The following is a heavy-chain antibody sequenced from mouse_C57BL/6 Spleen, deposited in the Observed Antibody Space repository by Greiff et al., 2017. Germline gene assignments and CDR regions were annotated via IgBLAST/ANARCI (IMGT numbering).Heavy chain of an antibody. D-gene: IGHD1-1*01. J-gene: IGHJ3*01. CDR2: IDPETGGT. CDR1: GYTFTDYE. Sequence: VQLQQSGAELVRPGASVTLSCKASGYTFTDYEMHWVKQTPVHGLEWIGAIDPETGGTAYNQKFEGKAILTADESSSTAYMGLRSLTSEDSAVYYCAKRVLHNYPFGCWGRGTLVTVSA. V-gene: IGHV1-15*01. CDR3: AKRVLHNYPFGC.